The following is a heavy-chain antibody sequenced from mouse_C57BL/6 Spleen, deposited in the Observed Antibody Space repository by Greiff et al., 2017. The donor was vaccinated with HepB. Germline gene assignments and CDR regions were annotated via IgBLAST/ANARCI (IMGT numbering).Heavy chain of an antibody. D-gene: IGHD1-1*01. V-gene: IGHV1-15*01. CDR1: GYTFTDYE. CDR2: IDPETGGT. Sequence: VQVVESGAELVRPGASVTLSCKASGYTFTDYEMHWVKQTPVHGLEWIGAIDPETGGTAYNQKFKGKAILTADKSSSTAYMELRSLTSEDSAVYYCTRRVLRPYFDYWGQGTTLTVSS. J-gene: IGHJ2*01. CDR3: TRRVLRPYFDY.